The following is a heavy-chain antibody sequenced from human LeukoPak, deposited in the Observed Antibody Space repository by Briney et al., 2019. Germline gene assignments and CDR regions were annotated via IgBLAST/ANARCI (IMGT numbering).Heavy chain of an antibody. J-gene: IGHJ3*02. CDR2: IYSGGST. V-gene: IGHV3-53*01. CDR3: ARDRTRGNDAFDM. D-gene: IGHD1-14*01. CDR1: GFTFISNY. Sequence: PGASLRLSSAASGFTFISNYMSWVRQAPGKGLEWGSVIYSGGSTYYADSVKGRFTISRDNSKNTLFLQMNSLRAEDTAVYYCARDRTRGNDAFDMWGQGTKVTVSS.